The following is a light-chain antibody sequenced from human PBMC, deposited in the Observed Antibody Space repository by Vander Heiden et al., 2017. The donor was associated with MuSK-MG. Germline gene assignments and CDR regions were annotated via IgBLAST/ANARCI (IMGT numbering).Light chain of an antibody. J-gene: IGKJ3*01. V-gene: IGKV1-33*01. CDR3: QQYDNLPPGVT. CDR2: DAS. Sequence: DIQMTQYPSSLYASVGDRVTITCQASQDISNYLNWYQQKPGKAPKLLIYDASNLETGVPSRFSGSGSGTDFTFTISSLQPEDIATYYCQQYDNLPPGVTFGPGTKVDIK. CDR1: QDISNY.